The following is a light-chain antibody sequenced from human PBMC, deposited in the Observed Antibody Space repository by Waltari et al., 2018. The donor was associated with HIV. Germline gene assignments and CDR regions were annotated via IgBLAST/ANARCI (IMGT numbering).Light chain of an antibody. CDR3: QSYDTSSHVV. CDR1: SGSIASNY. Sequence: NFMLTQPHSVSESPGKTVTISCTGSSGSIASNYVQWYQQRPGSAPTTVIYEDRQRPSGVPYRCSGSIDSSSNSAYLTISGLKTEDEADYYCQSYDTSSHVVFGGGTKLTVL. J-gene: IGLJ2*01. V-gene: IGLV6-57*02. CDR2: EDR.